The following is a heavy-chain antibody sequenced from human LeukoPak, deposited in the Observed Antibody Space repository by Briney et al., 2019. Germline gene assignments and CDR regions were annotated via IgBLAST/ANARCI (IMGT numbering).Heavy chain of an antibody. CDR2: INSDGSST. CDR3: ARGWEVPFDY. Sequence: GGSLRLYCEVSGFTFRSYWMHWVRQAPGKGLVWVSRINSDGSSTSYADSVKGRFTISRDNARNTLYLQMNSLRAEDTAVYYCARGWEVPFDYWGQGTLVTASS. V-gene: IGHV3-74*01. D-gene: IGHD1-26*01. J-gene: IGHJ4*02. CDR1: GFTFRSYW.